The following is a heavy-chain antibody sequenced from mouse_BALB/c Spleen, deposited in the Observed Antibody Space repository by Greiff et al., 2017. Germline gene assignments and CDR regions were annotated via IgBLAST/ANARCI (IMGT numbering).Heavy chain of an antibody. Sequence: VQLQQSGAELVRSGASVKLSCTASGFNIKDYYMHWVKQRPEQGLEWIGWIDPENGDTEYAPKFQGKATMTADTSSNTAYLQLSSLTSEDTAVYYCNAWGLWLQRRYLDYWGQGTTLTVSS. D-gene: IGHD2-2*01. CDR2: IDPENGDT. V-gene: IGHV14-4*02. J-gene: IGHJ2*01. CDR1: GFNIKDYY. CDR3: NAWGLWLQRRYLDY.